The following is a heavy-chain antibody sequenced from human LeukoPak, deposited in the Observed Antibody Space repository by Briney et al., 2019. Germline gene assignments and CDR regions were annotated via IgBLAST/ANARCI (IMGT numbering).Heavy chain of an antibody. V-gene: IGHV4-59*08. Sequence: PSETLSLTCTVSGGSISSYYWSWIRQPPRKGLEWIGYIYYSGSTNYNPSLKSRVTISVDTSKNQFSLKLSSVTAADTAVYYCARSYYDSSGYVDYWGQGTLVTVSS. CDR3: ARSYYDSSGYVDY. J-gene: IGHJ4*02. D-gene: IGHD3-22*01. CDR2: IYYSGST. CDR1: GGSISSYY.